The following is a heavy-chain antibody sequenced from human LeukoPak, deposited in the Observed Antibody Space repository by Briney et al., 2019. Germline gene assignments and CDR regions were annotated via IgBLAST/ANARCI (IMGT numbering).Heavy chain of an antibody. CDR2: INPNSGGT. CDR1: GYTFTGYY. CDR3: ARDHMVYATYYYYYMDV. Sequence: EASVKVSCKASGYTFTGYYMHWVRQAPGQGLEWMGWINPNSGGTNYAQKFQGRVTMTRDTSISTAYMELSRLRSDDTAVYYCARDHMVYATYYYYYMDVWGKGTTVTVSS. V-gene: IGHV1-2*02. D-gene: IGHD2-8*01. J-gene: IGHJ6*03.